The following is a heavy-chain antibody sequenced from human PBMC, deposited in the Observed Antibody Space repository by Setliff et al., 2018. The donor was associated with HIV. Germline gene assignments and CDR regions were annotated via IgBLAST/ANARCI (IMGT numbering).Heavy chain of an antibody. D-gene: IGHD3-10*01. CDR3: ARDRHYSGLGSYGP. CDR2: IYRSGTT. J-gene: IGHJ5*02. Sequence: SETLSLTCSVSGGSISSYYWSWIRQPAGRGLEWIGRIYRSGTTDYKPSLKSRVSMSLDTSRNQFSLKLTSVTAEDTAVYYCARDRHYSGLGSYGPWGPGILVTVSS. CDR1: GGSISSYY. V-gene: IGHV4-4*07.